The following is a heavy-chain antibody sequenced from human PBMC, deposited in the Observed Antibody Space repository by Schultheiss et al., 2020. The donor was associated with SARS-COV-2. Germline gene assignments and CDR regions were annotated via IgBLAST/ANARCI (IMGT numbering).Heavy chain of an antibody. CDR2: ISSSSSTI. CDR1: GFTFSSYS. Sequence: GGSLRLSCAASGFTFSSYSMNWVRQAPGKGLEWVSYISSSSSTIYYADSVKGRFTISRDNAKYSLYLQMNSLRDEDTAVYYCARGGRGIVGATTYYDYWGQGTLVTVSS. V-gene: IGHV3-48*02. CDR3: ARGGRGIVGATTYYDY. J-gene: IGHJ4*02. D-gene: IGHD1-26*01.